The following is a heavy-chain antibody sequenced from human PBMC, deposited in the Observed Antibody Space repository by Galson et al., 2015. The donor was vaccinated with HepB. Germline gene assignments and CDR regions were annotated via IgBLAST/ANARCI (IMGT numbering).Heavy chain of an antibody. CDR3: AKATSGTCSGANCYYFDF. CDR2: ISGSGGST. D-gene: IGHD2-15*01. CDR1: GFTFSSYA. Sequence: SLRLSCAASGFTFSSYAMSWVRQAPGKGLEWVSAISGSGGSTYYADSVKGRFTISRDNSKNTLYLQMNSLRADDTAVYYCAKATSGTCSGANCYYFDFWGQGALVTVSS. V-gene: IGHV3-23*01. J-gene: IGHJ4*02.